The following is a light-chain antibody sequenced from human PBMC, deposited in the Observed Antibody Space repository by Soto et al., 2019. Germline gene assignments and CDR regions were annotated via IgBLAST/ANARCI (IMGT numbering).Light chain of an antibody. J-gene: IGLJ2*01. V-gene: IGLV6-57*04. CDR2: EYY. CDR1: SGNIASKY. CDR3: QSYDNYNVV. Sequence: NFMLTQPHSVSESPGKTVTISCTRSSGNIASKYVQWYQQRPGSAPSTVIYEYYERPSGVPDRFSGAIDSSSNSASLTISGLKTVDEADYYCQSYDNYNVVFGGGTKLTVL.